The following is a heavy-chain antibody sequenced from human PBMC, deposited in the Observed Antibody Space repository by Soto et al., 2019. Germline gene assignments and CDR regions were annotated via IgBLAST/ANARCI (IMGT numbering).Heavy chain of an antibody. Sequence: QVTLKESGPVLVKPTETLTLTCTISGLSLSNGRMGVSWIRQSPGKALEWLAHIFSDAERSYSSSMQSRLTISTDTSGTQVVLSMTNMDPVDTGTYFCVRMNADTYSHYYAMDVWGQGTTVTVSS. D-gene: IGHD1-1*01. J-gene: IGHJ6*02. CDR3: VRMNADTYSHYYAMDV. CDR1: GLSLSNGRMG. CDR2: IFSDAER. V-gene: IGHV2-26*03.